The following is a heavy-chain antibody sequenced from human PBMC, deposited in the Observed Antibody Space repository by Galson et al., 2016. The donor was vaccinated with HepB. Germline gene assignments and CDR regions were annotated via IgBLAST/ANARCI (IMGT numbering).Heavy chain of an antibody. D-gene: IGHD3-22*01. J-gene: IGHJ4*02. CDR3: SRLYSASSGAWFLRFDY. CDR2: IDYSWST. Sequence: SETLSLTCTVSGGSISGSSDYWGWIRQPPGKGLEWIGSIDYSWSTYYTPSLKSRVTISVETSKNQSSLMLNSVTAADTAGYYCSRLYSASSGAWFLRFDYWGQGTLVTVSS. CDR1: GGSISGSSDY. V-gene: IGHV4-39*01.